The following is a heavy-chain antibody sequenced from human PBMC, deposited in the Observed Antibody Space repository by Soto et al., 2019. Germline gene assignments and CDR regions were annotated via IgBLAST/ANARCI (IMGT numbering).Heavy chain of an antibody. J-gene: IGHJ4*02. CDR3: AKEGGLSECYYISSSYYFDY. CDR2: ISYDGSNT. D-gene: IGHD1-26*01. V-gene: IGHV3-30*18. Sequence: QVQLVESGGGVVQPGRSLRLSCAASGFTFSSYGMHWVRQAPGKGLEWVAIISYDGSNTYYADSVKGRFTISRDNSKNTLYLQKNSLRAEDTSVYYCAKEGGLSECYYISSSYYFDYWGQGTLVTVSS. CDR1: GFTFSSYG.